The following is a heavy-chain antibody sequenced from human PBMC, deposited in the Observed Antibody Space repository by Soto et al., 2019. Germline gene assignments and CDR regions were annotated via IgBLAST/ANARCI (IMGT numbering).Heavy chain of an antibody. CDR2: IYVGDSDT. J-gene: IGHJ3*02. V-gene: IGHV5-51*01. CDR3: ARVAGGNSLDAFDI. CDR1: GYSFTTYW. Sequence: PGESLKISCTGSGYSFTTYWIGWVRQMPGRGLEWMGIIYVGDSDTRYSPSFQGQVTISVDKSITTAYLQWSSLKASDTAMYYCARVAGGNSLDAFDIWGQGTMVTVSS. D-gene: IGHD2-21*02.